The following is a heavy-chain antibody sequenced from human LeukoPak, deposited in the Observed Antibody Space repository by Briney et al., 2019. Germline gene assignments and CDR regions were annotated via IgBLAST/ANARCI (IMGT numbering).Heavy chain of an antibody. V-gene: IGHV3-23*01. CDR2: ISNSGGST. CDR1: GFTFNIYA. CDR3: ARVAVADPYYYYYMDV. Sequence: GGSLRLSCAASGFTFNIYAMSWVRQAPGKGLEWVSLISNSGGSTYYADSVQGRFTISRDNSKNTVFLQMNSLRAEDTAVYYCARVAVADPYYYYYMDVWGKGTTVTVSS. D-gene: IGHD6-19*01. J-gene: IGHJ6*03.